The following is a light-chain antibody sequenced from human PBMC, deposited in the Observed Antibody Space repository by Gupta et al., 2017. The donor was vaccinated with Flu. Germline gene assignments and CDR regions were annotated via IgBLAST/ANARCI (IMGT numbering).Light chain of an antibody. J-gene: IGKJ1*01. Sequence: GDRVTITCRASLDISNYLAWYQQKPGKAPKLLIYDASTLQSGVPYRFSGSGSWTDFTLTISSLEPEDFATYYCQQLNSYPRTFGQGTKVEIK. V-gene: IGKV1-9*01. CDR1: LDISNY. CDR2: DAS. CDR3: QQLNSYPRT.